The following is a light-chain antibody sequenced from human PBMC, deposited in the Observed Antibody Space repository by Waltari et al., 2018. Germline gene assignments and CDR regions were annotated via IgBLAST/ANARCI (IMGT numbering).Light chain of an antibody. V-gene: IGKV1D-12*01. CDR1: QGISCW. CDR2: AAS. J-gene: IGKJ4*01. Sequence: DIQMTQSPSSVSASVVDRVTITCRGSQGISCWVVWYQHKPRKATRVLISAASKLQSEVPARFSGSGSGTDFTLTISSLQPEDFGTYYCQHAKSFPLTFGGGTSVE. CDR3: QHAKSFPLT.